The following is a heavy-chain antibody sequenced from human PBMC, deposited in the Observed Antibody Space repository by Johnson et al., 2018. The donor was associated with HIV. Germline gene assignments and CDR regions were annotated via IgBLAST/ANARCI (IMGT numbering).Heavy chain of an antibody. V-gene: IGHV3-23*04. D-gene: IGHD1-26*01. CDR3: AVWELGLGIDFDI. J-gene: IGHJ3*02. Sequence: VQLVESGGGLVQPGGSLRVSCAASGFTFSSYAMSWVRQAPGKGLEWVSAIFGGGDNTLYADSVKGRFTMSRDKSKNTLYLQMNSLRAEDTDVYYCAVWELGLGIDFDIWGQGTMVTVSS. CDR1: GFTFSSYA. CDR2: IFGGGDNT.